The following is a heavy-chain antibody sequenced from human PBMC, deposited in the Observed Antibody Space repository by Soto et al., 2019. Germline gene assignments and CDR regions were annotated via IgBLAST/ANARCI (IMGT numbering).Heavy chain of an antibody. Sequence: ASVKVSCKASGYTFTSYAMHWVRQAPGQRLEWMGWINAYNGNTNYAQKLQGRVTVTTDTSTSTAYMELRSLRSDDTAVYYCAIQPSDAFDIWGQGTMVTVSS. CDR2: INAYNGNT. CDR3: AIQPSDAFDI. CDR1: GYTFTSYA. V-gene: IGHV1-18*01. J-gene: IGHJ3*02.